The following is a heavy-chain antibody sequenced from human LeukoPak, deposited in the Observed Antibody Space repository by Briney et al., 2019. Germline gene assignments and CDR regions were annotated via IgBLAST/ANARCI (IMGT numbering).Heavy chain of an antibody. CDR2: IYYSGST. V-gene: IGHV4-61*08. CDR1: GGSNSSGGYY. Sequence: PSETLSLTCTGAGGSNSSGGYYWSWIRQHPGKGLEWIGYIYYSGSTNYNPSLKSRVTISVDTSKNQYSLKLSSVTAADTAVYYCARAHGYCSSTSCYMDAFDIWGQGTMVTVSS. J-gene: IGHJ3*02. CDR3: ARAHGYCSSTSCYMDAFDI. D-gene: IGHD2-2*02.